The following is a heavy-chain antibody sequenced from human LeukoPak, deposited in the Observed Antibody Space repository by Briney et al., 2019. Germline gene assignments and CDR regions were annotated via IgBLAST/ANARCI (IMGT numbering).Heavy chain of an antibody. J-gene: IGHJ4*02. CDR3: AKDAGIPRRLYFDY. CDR2: ISSSSSTI. D-gene: IGHD2-2*02. V-gene: IGHV3-48*04. CDR1: GFTFSSYS. Sequence: PGGSLRLSCAASGFTFSSYSMNWVRQAPGKGLEWVSYISSSSSTIYYADSVKGRFTISRDNAKNSLYLQMNSLRAEDTAVYYCAKDAGIPRRLYFDYWGQGALVTVSS.